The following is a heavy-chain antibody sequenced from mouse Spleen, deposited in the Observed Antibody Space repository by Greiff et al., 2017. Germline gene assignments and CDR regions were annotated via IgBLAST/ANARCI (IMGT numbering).Heavy chain of an antibody. D-gene: IGHD1-1*01. CDR2: INPSNGGT. V-gene: IGHV1-53*01. CDR3: ARPYGSSYAWFAY. CDR1: GYTFTSYW. J-gene: IGHJ3*01. Sequence: VQLQQSGTELVKPGASVKLSCKASGYTFTSYWMHWVKQRPGQGLEWIGNINPSNGGTNYNEKFKSKATLTVDKSSSTAYMQLSSLTSEDSAVYYCARPYGSSYAWFAYWGQGTLVTVSA.